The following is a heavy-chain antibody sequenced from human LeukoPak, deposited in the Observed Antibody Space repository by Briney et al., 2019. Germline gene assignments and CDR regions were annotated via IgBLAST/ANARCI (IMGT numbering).Heavy chain of an antibody. J-gene: IGHJ4*02. CDR2: IYYSGST. V-gene: IGHV4-30-4*07. D-gene: IGHD3-10*01. Sequence: SETLSLTCAVSGGSISSGGYSWSWIRQPPGKGLEWIGYIYYSGSTYYNPSLKSRVTISVDTSKNQFSLKLSSVTAADTAVYYCARINYGSGSYNFDYWGQGTLVTVSS. CDR1: GGSISSGGYS. CDR3: ARINYGSGSYNFDY.